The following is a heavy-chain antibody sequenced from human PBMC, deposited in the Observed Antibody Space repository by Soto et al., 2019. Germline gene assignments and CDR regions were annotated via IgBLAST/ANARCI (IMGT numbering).Heavy chain of an antibody. CDR1: GFTFSSYG. D-gene: IGHD3-10*01. CDR2: ISYDGSNK. J-gene: IGHJ4*02. Sequence: QVQLVESGGGVVQPGRSLRLSCAASGFTFSSYGIHWVRQAPGKGLEWVAVISYDGSNKYYADSVKGRFTISRDNSKNTLYLQMNSLRAEDTAVYYCAKARVSIRGVILDWGQGTLVTVSS. CDR3: AKARVSIRGVILD. V-gene: IGHV3-30*18.